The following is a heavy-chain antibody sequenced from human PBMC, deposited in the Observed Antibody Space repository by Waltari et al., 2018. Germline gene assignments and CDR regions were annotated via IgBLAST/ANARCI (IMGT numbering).Heavy chain of an antibody. J-gene: IGHJ5*02. V-gene: IGHV1-8*02. D-gene: IGHD3-3*01. CDR3: ARGRDVFANFDYNWFDP. CDR1: GYTFINYA. CDR2: VKPSSGAT. Sequence: QVQLVQSGAEVLRPGASVKVSCQASGYTFINYAITWGRQAAGQGLVWMGCVKPSSGATAYAQKFQGRITMTWEPSISTAYMERSNLRSDDTAVLYCARGRDVFANFDYNWFDPWGQGTLVTVSS.